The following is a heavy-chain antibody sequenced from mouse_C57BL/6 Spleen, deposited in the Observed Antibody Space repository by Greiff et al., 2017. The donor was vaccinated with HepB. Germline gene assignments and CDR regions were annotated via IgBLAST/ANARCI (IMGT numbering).Heavy chain of an antibody. J-gene: IGHJ4*01. CDR3: ARDLYGNYEGYAMDY. D-gene: IGHD2-1*01. Sequence: DVKLVESGGGLVKPGGSLKLSCAASGFTFSSYAMSWVRQTPEKRLEWVATISDGGSYTYYPDNVKGRFTISRDNAKNNLYLQMSHLKSEDTAMYYCARDLYGNYEGYAMDYWGQGTSVTVSS. CDR2: ISDGGSYT. V-gene: IGHV5-4*01. CDR1: GFTFSSYA.